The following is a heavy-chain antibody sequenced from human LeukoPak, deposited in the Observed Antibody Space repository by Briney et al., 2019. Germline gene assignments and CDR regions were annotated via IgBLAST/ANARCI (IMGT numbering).Heavy chain of an antibody. V-gene: IGHV3-21*01. CDR3: ARANTNGYTYGNFDY. D-gene: IGHD5-18*01. Sequence: GGSLRLSCAASGFTVITNDMTWVRQAPGKGLEWVSSISSGSTYIYYADSVKGRFTISRDDAKSSPFLQMNSLGAEDTAVYYCARANTNGYTYGNFDYWGQGTLATVSS. CDR2: ISSGSTYI. CDR1: GFTVITND. J-gene: IGHJ4*02.